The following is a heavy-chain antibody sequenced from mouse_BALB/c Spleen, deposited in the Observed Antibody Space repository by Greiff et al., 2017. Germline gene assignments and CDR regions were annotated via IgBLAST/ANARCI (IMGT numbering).Heavy chain of an antibody. CDR2: IYPGDGDT. J-gene: IGHJ2*01. CDR1: GYAFSSYW. CDR3: ARLRPHAFDY. Sequence: VKLQESGAELVRPGSSVKISCKASGYAFSSYWMNWVKQRPGQGLEWIGQIYPGDGDTNYNGKFKGKATLTADKSSSTAYMQLSSLTSEDSAVYFCARLRPHAFDYWGQGTTLTVSS. V-gene: IGHV1-80*01. D-gene: IGHD6-1*01.